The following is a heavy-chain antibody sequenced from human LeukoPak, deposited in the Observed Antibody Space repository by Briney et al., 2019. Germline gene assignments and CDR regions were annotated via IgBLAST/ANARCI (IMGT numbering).Heavy chain of an antibody. CDR3: ARPYDTSGYFNAFDI. J-gene: IGHJ3*02. V-gene: IGHV4-39*01. CDR1: GGSISSSSYY. CDR2: IYYSGST. Sequence: SETLSLTCTVSGGSISSSSYYWGWIRQPPGKGLEWIGSIYYSGSTYYSPSLKGRVTISVDTSKNQFSLKLSSVTAADTAVYYCARPYDTSGYFNAFDIWGQGTMVTVSS. D-gene: IGHD3-22*01.